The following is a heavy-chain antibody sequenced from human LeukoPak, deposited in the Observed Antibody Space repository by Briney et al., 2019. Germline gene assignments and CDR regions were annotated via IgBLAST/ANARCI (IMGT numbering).Heavy chain of an antibody. V-gene: IGHV3-48*03. CDR1: GFTFSSYE. CDR2: ISSSGSTI. J-gene: IGHJ3*02. Sequence: PGGSLRLSCAASGFTFSSYEMNWVRQAPGKGLEWVSYISSSGSTIYYADSVKGRFTISRDNSKNTLYLQMNSLRAEDTAVYYCAKDSVPPWQNPAGDAFDIWGKGTMVTVSS. D-gene: IGHD1-14*01. CDR3: AKDSVPPWQNPAGDAFDI.